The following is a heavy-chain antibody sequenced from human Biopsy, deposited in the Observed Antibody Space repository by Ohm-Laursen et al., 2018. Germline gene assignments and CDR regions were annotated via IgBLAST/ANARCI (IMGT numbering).Heavy chain of an antibody. CDR1: GYSVTNDYY. V-gene: IGHV4-61*01. J-gene: IGHJ4*02. D-gene: IGHD4-17*01. CDR3: ARDSPSYADYPFDY. Sequence: SETLSLTCAVSGYSVTNDYYWGWIRQPPGKGLEWIGYIYYSGSTNYNPSLKSRVTISVDTSKNQFSLRLRSVTAADTAVYYCARDSPSYADYPFDYWGQGTLVTVSS. CDR2: IYYSGST.